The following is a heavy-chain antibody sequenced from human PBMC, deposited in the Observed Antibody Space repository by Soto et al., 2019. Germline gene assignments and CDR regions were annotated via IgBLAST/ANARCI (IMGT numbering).Heavy chain of an antibody. CDR2: IIPIFGTA. CDR1: GGTFSSYA. V-gene: IGHV1-69*12. Sequence: QVQLVQSGAEVKKPGSSVKVSCKASGGTFSSYAISWVRQAPGQGLEWMGGIIPIFGTANYAQKFQGRVTITAXXSTSTAYMELSSLRSEDTAVYYCARDGYYYDSSGYYYYFDCWGQGTLVTVSS. D-gene: IGHD3-22*01. J-gene: IGHJ4*02. CDR3: ARDGYYYDSSGYYYYFDC.